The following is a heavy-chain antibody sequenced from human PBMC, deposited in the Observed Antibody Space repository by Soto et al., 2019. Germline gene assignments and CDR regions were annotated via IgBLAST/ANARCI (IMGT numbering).Heavy chain of an antibody. J-gene: IGHJ6*02. V-gene: IGHV3-23*01. CDR2: ISARGDST. CDR1: GFNFKNYA. D-gene: IGHD2-2*01. Sequence: EVQLLESGGGLVQPGGSLRLSCAASGFNFKNYAMNWVRQAPGKGLEWASGISARGDSTYYADSVRGRFTISRDNSNNTVFLRMSGLSVEDTAIYYCAKPERYASGMDVWGQGTTVTASS. CDR3: AKPERYASGMDV.